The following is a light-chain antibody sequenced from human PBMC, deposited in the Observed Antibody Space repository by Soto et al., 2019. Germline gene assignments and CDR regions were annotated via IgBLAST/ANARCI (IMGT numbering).Light chain of an antibody. Sequence: DIHLTQSPSSLSASVGDSVTITCRSSQTINKYLNWYQHRPGKAPKLLIYAASSLQTGVPTRFSGAGAGTFFPLTISNLQLEDVASYYCQQSYGSPGAFRRGTKVE. V-gene: IGKV1-39*01. CDR1: QTINKY. CDR2: AAS. CDR3: QQSYGSPGA. J-gene: IGKJ1*01.